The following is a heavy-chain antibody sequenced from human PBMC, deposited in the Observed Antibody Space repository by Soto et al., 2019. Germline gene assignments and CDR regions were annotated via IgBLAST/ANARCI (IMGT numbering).Heavy chain of an antibody. J-gene: IGHJ4*02. CDR2: INPNSGGT. CDR3: ASPDQFYSSSAGFDY. V-gene: IGHV1-2*02. CDR1: GYSFTGYY. D-gene: IGHD6-6*01. Sequence: RASVKVSCKASGYSFTGYYMHWVRQAPGQGLEWMGWINPNSGGTNYAQKFQGRVTMTRDTSISTAYMELSRLRSDDMAVYYCASPDQFYSSSAGFDYWGQGTLVTVSS.